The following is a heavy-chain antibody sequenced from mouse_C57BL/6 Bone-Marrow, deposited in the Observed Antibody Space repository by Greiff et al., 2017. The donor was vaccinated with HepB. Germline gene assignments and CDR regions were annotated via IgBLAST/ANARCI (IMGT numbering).Heavy chain of an antibody. J-gene: IGHJ1*03. Sequence: VQVVESGAELVKPGASVKLSCKASGYTFTEYTIHWVKQRSGQGLEWIGWFYPGSGSIKYNEKFKDKATLTADKSSSTVYMELSRLTSEDSAVYFCARHAPYYYGSRDWYFDVWGTGTTVTVSS. D-gene: IGHD1-1*01. CDR1: GYTFTEYT. CDR2: FYPGSGSI. V-gene: IGHV1-62-2*01. CDR3: ARHAPYYYGSRDWYFDV.